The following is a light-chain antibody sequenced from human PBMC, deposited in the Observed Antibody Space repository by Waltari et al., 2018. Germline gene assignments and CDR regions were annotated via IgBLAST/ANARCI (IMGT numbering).Light chain of an antibody. J-gene: IGKJ2*01. CDR3: QQYSYFST. CDR2: RTS. Sequence: DIQMTQSPSTLSTSVGDRVTITCRASESISTWVAWYQQKPGQAPKLLIYRTSNLQSGVQPRFSGRGSGTEFTLTIRSLQPGDFATYFCQQYSYFSTFGQGTKLEIK. V-gene: IGKV1-5*03. CDR1: ESISTW.